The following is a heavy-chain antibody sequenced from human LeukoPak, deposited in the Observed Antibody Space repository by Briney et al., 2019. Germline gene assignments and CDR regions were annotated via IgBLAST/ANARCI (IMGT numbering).Heavy chain of an antibody. J-gene: IGHJ4*02. Sequence: PGRPLRLSCAASGFTFSSYAMHWVRQAPGKGLEWVAVISYDGSNKYYADSVKGRFTISRDNSKNTLYLQMNSLRAEDTAVYYCAITVGATPFDYWGQGTLVTVSS. CDR3: AITVGATPFDY. CDR2: ISYDGSNK. V-gene: IGHV3-30*04. CDR1: GFTFSSYA. D-gene: IGHD1-26*01.